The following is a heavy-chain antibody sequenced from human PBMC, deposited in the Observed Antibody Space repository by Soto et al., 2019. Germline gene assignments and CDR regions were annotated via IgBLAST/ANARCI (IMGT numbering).Heavy chain of an antibody. CDR1: GFTFSSYD. Sequence: PGGSLRLSCAASGFTFSSYDMHWVRQATGKGLEWVSAIGTAGDTYYPGSVKGRFTISRENAKNSLYLQMNSLRAEDTAVYYCARVAPKTGTTEFYYYGMDVWGQGTTVTVSS. V-gene: IGHV3-13*01. D-gene: IGHD1-1*01. CDR3: ARVAPKTGTTEFYYYGMDV. CDR2: IGTAGDT. J-gene: IGHJ6*02.